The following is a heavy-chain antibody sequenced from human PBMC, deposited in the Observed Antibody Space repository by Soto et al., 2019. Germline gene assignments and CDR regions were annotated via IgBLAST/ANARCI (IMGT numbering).Heavy chain of an antibody. Sequence: SETLSLTCTVSGGSISSYYWSWIRQPPGKGLEWIGYIYYSGSTNYNPSLKSRVTISVDTSKNQFSLKLSSVTAADTAVYYCARDRSEYQLLYEENYYYYYGMDVWGQGTTVTVS. J-gene: IGHJ6*02. CDR2: IYYSGST. CDR3: ARDRSEYQLLYEENYYYYYGMDV. CDR1: GGSISSYY. D-gene: IGHD2-2*02. V-gene: IGHV4-59*01.